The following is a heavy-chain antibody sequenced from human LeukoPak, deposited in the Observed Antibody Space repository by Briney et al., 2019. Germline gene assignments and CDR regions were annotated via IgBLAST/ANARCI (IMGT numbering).Heavy chain of an antibody. V-gene: IGHV4-61*02. CDR1: GGSISSGSYY. D-gene: IGHD6-19*01. J-gene: IGHJ4*02. CDR2: IYTSGST. Sequence: PSETLSLTCTVSGGSISSGSYYWSWIRQPAGKGLEWIGRIYTSGSTNYNPSLKSRVTISVDTSKNQFSLKLSSVTAADTAVYYCARVRRHSSGWYGGYFVDYWGQGTLVTVSS. CDR3: ARVRRHSSGWYGGYFVDY.